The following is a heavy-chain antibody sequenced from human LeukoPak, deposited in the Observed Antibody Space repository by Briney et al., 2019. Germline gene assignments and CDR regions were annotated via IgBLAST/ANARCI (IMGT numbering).Heavy chain of an antibody. V-gene: IGHV1-2*04. J-gene: IGHJ5*02. Sequence: ASVKVSCKASGHTFTSYGISWVRQAPGQGLEWMGWINPNSGGTNYAQKFQGWVTMTRDTSISTAYMELSRLRSDDTAVYYCARAGGSYYSWFDPWGQGTLVTVSS. CDR1: GHTFTSYG. CDR2: INPNSGGT. CDR3: ARAGGSYYSWFDP. D-gene: IGHD1-26*01.